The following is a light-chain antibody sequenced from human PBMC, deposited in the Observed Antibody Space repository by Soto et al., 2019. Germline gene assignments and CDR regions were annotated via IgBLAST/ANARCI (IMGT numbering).Light chain of an antibody. CDR2: DVS. Sequence: QSALTQPASVSGSPGQSITISCTGTSSDVGGYNYVSCYQQHPGKAPKLMIYDVSNRPSGVSNRFSGSKSGNTASLTISGLQAEDEADYYCSSYTSSSTVVVGGGTKLAVL. CDR3: SSYTSSSTVV. V-gene: IGLV2-14*01. J-gene: IGLJ2*01. CDR1: SSDVGGYNY.